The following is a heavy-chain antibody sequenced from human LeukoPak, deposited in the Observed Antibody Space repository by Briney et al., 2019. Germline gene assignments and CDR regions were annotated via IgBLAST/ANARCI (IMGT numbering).Heavy chain of an antibody. Sequence: GGSLRLSCAASGFNFSSYAMTWVRQAPGKGLEWVSAFSGGAGSTYYADSVKGRFTISRDNSKNTLYLQMNSLRAEDTAVYYCAKDSSGGGAYDYWGQGTLVTVSS. V-gene: IGHV3-23*01. J-gene: IGHJ4*02. CDR1: GFNFSSYA. CDR3: AKDSSGGGAYDY. CDR2: FSGGAGST. D-gene: IGHD6-19*01.